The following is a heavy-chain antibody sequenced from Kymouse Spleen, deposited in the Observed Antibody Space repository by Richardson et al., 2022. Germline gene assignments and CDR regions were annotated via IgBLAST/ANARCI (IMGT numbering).Heavy chain of an antibody. CDR3: TRPYYDILTGYYDWFDP. D-gene: IGHD3-9*01. CDR1: GFTFSGSA. Sequence: EVQLVESGGGLVQPGGSLKLSCAASGFTFSGSAMHWVRQASGKGLEWVGRIRSKANSYATAYAASVKGRFTISRDDSKNTAYLQMNSLKTEDTAVYYCTRPYYDILTGYYDWFDPWGQGTLVTVSS. CDR2: IRSKANSYAT. V-gene: IGHV3-73*02. J-gene: IGHJ5*02.